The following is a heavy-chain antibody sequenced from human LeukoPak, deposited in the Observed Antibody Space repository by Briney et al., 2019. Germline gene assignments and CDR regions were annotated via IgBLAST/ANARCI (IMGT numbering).Heavy chain of an antibody. J-gene: IGHJ5*02. D-gene: IGHD2-15*01. CDR1: GFTFSSYT. CDR2: ISSSSRYI. Sequence: GGSLRLSCAASGFTFSSYTMNWVRQAPGKGLEWVSSISSSSRYIYYADSVRGQFTISRDNAKNSLYLQMNSLRAEDTAVYYCARGSEYCSSGTCYLNWFDPWGQGTLVTVSS. V-gene: IGHV3-21*01. CDR3: ARGSEYCSSGTCYLNWFDP.